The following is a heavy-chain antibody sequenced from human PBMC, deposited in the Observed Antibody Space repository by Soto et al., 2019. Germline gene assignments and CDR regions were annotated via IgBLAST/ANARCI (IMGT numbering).Heavy chain of an antibody. CDR2: IEPTDSYT. J-gene: IGHJ4*02. CDR3: ARSKDTPDFDY. Sequence: EVQLVQSGTEVKKPGESLRISCMGSGYSFTTYWISWVRQMPGKGLEWMGRIEPTDSYTNYSPSFQAHVTISVDKSITTAYLQWSSLKASDTAMYYCARSKDTPDFDYWGQGTLVTVSS. CDR1: GYSFTTYW. V-gene: IGHV5-10-1*01. D-gene: IGHD2-2*02.